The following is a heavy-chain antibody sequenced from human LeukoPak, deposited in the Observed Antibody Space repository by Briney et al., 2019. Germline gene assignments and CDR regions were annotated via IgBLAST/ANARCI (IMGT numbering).Heavy chain of an antibody. CDR2: ITSSGNTI. CDR1: GFTFSSYE. J-gene: IGHJ4*02. D-gene: IGHD4-17*01. Sequence: PGGSLRLSCTASGFTFSSYEMNWVRQAPGKGLEWVSYITSSGNTIYHADSVKGRFTISRDNAKNSLYLQMNSLRAEDTAVYYCARLTTMTTTGGPFDYWGQGTLVTVSS. CDR3: ARLTTMTTTGGPFDY. V-gene: IGHV3-48*03.